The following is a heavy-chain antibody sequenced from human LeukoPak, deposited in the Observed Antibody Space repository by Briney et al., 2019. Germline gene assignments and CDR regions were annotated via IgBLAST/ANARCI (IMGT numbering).Heavy chain of an antibody. D-gene: IGHD4-23*01. Sequence: ASVKVSCKASGYTFTSYGISWVRQAPGQGLEWMGWISAYNGNTNYAQKLQGRVTMTTDTSTSTAYMELRSLRSDDTAVYYCARAAPWTTAVPYVDNWGQGTLVTVSS. V-gene: IGHV1-18*01. CDR3: ARAAPWTTAVPYVDN. CDR1: GYTFTSYG. CDR2: ISAYNGNT. J-gene: IGHJ4*02.